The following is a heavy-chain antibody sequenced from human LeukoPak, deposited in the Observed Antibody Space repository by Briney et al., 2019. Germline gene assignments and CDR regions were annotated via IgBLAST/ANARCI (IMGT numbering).Heavy chain of an antibody. CDR1: GFTFSGFN. CDR2: VSYSGEST. J-gene: IGHJ4*02. CDR3: ARAPFDY. V-gene: IGHV3-23*01. Sequence: GSLRLSWAASGFTFSGFNIMGGRQAPGEGLEWVSTVSYSGESTYYADSVRGRFTISRDNSRGTLYLRMDRLTAEDTAVYYCARAPFDYWGQGTLLTVPS.